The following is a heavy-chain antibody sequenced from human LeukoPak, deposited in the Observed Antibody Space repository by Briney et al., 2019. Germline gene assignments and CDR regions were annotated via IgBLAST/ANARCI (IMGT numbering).Heavy chain of an antibody. CDR2: IIPIFGTA. J-gene: IGHJ4*02. V-gene: IGHV1-69*05. D-gene: IGHD6-13*01. CDR1: GGTCSSYA. CDR3: RIAAAGNRRYYFDY. Sequence: SVKVSCKASGGTCSSYAISWVRQAPGQGLEWMGRIIPIFGTANYAQKFQGRVTITTDESTSTAYMERSSLRSEDTAVYYCRIAAAGNRRYYFDYWGQGTLVTVSS.